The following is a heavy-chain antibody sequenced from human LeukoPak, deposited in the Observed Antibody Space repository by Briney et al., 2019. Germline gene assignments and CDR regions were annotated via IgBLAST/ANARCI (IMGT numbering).Heavy chain of an antibody. D-gene: IGHD3-22*01. CDR1: GFTFNIYS. V-gene: IGHV3-23*01. CDR2: ITSSGDAT. J-gene: IGHJ4*02. Sequence: GSLRLSCAASGFTFNIYSMSWVRQAPGKGLEWVSRITSSGDATFYADSVKDRFTISRDNSKNTLYLQMSRLRAEDTAVYYCAKDRPNYHESNGHYYRPNGDYWGQGTLVTVSS. CDR3: AKDRPNYHESNGHYYRPNGDY.